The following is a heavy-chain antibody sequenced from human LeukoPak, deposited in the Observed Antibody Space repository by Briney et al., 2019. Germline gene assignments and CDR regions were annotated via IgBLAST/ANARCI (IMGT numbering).Heavy chain of an antibody. CDR2: IYTSGIT. J-gene: IGHJ5*02. D-gene: IGHD3-16*01. Sequence: PSQTLSLTCTVSGGAISSESYYWSWIRQPAGKGLEWIGRIYTSGITNYNPSLKSRVTISVDTSKSQFSLNLRAETAADTAVYYCARVLVLGELNWFDPWGQGTLVTVSA. CDR1: GGAISSESYY. V-gene: IGHV4-61*02. CDR3: ARVLVLGELNWFDP.